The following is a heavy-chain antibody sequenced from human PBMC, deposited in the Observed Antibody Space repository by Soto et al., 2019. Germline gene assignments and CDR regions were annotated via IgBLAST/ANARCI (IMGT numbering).Heavy chain of an antibody. V-gene: IGHV3-30*18. CDR3: AKGRDYFDY. CDR2: ISYDGSNK. Sequence: VQLVESGGGVVQPGRSLRLSCAASGFTFSSYGMHWVRQAQGKGLEWVAVISYDGSNKYYADSVKGRFTISRDNSKNTLYLQMNSLRAEDTAVYYCAKGRDYFDYWGQGTMVTVSS. CDR1: GFTFSSYG. J-gene: IGHJ4*02.